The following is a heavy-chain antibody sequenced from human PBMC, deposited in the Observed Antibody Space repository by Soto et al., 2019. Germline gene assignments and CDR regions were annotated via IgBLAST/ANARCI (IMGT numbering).Heavy chain of an antibody. D-gene: IGHD2-8*02. CDR1: GGALSGYY. V-gene: IGHV4-34*01. CDR2: INHSGST. J-gene: IGHJ4*02. CDR3: ARDKITGLFDY. Sequence: PSETLFLTCAVYGGALSGYYWTWIRQPPGTGLEWIGEINHSGSTNYNPSLKSRVTISVDTSKNQFSLKLTSVTAADTAVYYCARDKITGLFDYWGQGTLVTRLL.